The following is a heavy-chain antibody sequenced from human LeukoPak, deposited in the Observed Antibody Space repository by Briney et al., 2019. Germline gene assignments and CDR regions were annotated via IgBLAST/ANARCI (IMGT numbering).Heavy chain of an antibody. V-gene: IGHV3-48*03. CDR3: ARGKNGVGGYDILIDY. J-gene: IGHJ4*02. CDR2: ISSSGSST. CDR1: GFTFSSFE. D-gene: IGHD3-9*01. Sequence: GGSLRLSCAASGFTFSSFEMNWVRQAPGEGLEWVSYISSSGSSTFYADSVKGRFTISRDNAKNSLFLQMFTLRDEDTAVYYCARGKNGVGGYDILIDYWGQGTLVTVSS.